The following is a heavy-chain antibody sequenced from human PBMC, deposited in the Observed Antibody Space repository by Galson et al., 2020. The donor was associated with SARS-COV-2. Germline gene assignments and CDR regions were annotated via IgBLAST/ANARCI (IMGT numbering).Heavy chain of an antibody. J-gene: IGHJ3*02. Sequence: GSVKVSCKASGYTFTGYYMHWVRQAPGQGLEWMGWINPNSGGTNYAQKFQGRVTMTRDTSISTAYMELSRLRSDDTAVYYCASPYDGAFDAFDIWGQGTMVTVSS. CDR3: ASPYDGAFDAFDI. D-gene: IGHD1-26*01. CDR2: INPNSGGT. CDR1: GYTFTGYY. V-gene: IGHV1-2*02.